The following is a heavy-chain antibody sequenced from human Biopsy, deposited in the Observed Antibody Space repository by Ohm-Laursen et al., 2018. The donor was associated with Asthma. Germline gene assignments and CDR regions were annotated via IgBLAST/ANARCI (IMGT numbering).Heavy chain of an antibody. Sequence: TQTLTLTCTFSGFSLRESGVGVGWIRQPPGKAPEWLAVIYWDDHVRYSPSLRTSLSITKGTSKNRVVLVMRNLHAGDTGTYFCAHTVPFYQNASYFDYWGPGTVVSVSS. CDR1: GFSLRESGVG. CDR2: IYWDDHV. J-gene: IGHJ4*01. CDR3: AHTVPFYQNASYFDY. D-gene: IGHD2-2*01. V-gene: IGHV2-5*02.